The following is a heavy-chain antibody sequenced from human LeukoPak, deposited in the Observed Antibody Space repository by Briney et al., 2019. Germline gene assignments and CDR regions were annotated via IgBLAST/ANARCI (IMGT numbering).Heavy chain of an antibody. CDR3: ARDRAIFGVVTHNYFDY. CDR1: GYTFTSYY. CDR2: INPSGGST. D-gene: IGHD3-3*01. J-gene: IGHJ4*02. Sequence: SXXVSCKASGYTFTSYYMHWVRQAPGQGLEWMGIINPSGGSTSYAQKFQGRVTMTRDTSTSTVYMGLSSLRSEDTAVYYCARDRAIFGVVTHNYFDYWGQGTLVTVSS. V-gene: IGHV1-46*01.